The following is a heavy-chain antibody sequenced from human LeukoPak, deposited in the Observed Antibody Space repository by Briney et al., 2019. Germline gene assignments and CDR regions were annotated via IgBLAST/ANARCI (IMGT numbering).Heavy chain of an antibody. CDR3: AADVPESSGYPFDY. J-gene: IGHJ4*02. D-gene: IGHD3-22*01. V-gene: IGHV3-15*01. CDR2: INSEGSGGTT. CDR1: GFIFSNAW. Sequence: GGSLRLSCAASGFIFSNAWMTWVRQAPGKGLERVADINSEGSGGTTEYAAPVKGRFTISRDDSTNTLSLQMNSLKTEDTALYYCAADVPESSGYPFDYWGQGALVTVSS.